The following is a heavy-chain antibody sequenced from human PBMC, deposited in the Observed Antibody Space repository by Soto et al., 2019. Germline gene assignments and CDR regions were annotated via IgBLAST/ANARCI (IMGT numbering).Heavy chain of an antibody. D-gene: IGHD3-22*01. V-gene: IGHV4-39*01. CDR1: GGSISTSSYY. CDR3: ARDYDSSDDY. CDR2: IYYSGST. J-gene: IGHJ4*02. Sequence: WETLSLTCTVSGGSISTSSYYWGWIRQPPGKGLEWIGSIYYSGSTYYNPSLKSRVTISVDMSKNQFSLKLSSVTAADTAVYYCARDYDSSDDYWGQGTLVTVSS.